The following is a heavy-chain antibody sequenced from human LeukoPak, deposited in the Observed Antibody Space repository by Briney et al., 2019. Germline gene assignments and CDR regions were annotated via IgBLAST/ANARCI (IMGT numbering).Heavy chain of an antibody. CDR1: GFTFSSYE. D-gene: IGHD1-1*01. CDR2: ISSGGSNI. V-gene: IGHV3-48*03. CDR3: ARDVQLNALDY. Sequence: GGSLRLSCAASGFTFSSYEMNWVRQAPGKGLEWVSYISSGGSNIYYADSVKGRFTISRDNAKNSLYLQMNSLRAEDTDVYYCARDVQLNALDYSGEGTLVTVSS. J-gene: IGHJ4*02.